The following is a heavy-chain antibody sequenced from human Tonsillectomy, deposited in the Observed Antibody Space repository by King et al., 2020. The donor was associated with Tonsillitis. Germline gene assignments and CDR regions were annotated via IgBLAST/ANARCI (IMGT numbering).Heavy chain of an antibody. Sequence: VQLVESGGGLVQPGGSLRLSCAASGFTLSSHWMSWVRQAPGKGLEWVATINKDGDKIYYVDSGKGRFTISRDNAKNSLYLQMNSLRAEDTAVYYCARDGEDGWDAFAIWGQGTMVTVSS. D-gene: IGHD3-10*01. CDR1: GFTLSSHW. V-gene: IGHV3-7*03. J-gene: IGHJ3*02. CDR2: INKDGDKI. CDR3: ARDGEDGWDAFAI.